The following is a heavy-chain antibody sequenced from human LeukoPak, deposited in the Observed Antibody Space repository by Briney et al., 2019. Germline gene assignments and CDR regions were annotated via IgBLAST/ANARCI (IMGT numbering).Heavy chain of an antibody. CDR3: ARDPPRVTTWQNVDY. J-gene: IGHJ4*02. V-gene: IGHV1-2*06. D-gene: IGHD4-17*01. CDR1: GYIFTGYY. CDR2: INPNSGGT. Sequence: VASVKVSCKASGYIFTGYYMHWVRQAPGQGLEWMGRINPNSGGTNYAQKFQGRVTMTRDTSISTAYMELSRLRSDDTAVYYCARDPPRVTTWQNVDYRGQGTLVTVSS.